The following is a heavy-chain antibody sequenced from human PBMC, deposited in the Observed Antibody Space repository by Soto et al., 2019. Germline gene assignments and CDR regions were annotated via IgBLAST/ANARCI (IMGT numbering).Heavy chain of an antibody. CDR3: AQRPRGYAYYFEY. V-gene: IGHV2-5*02. J-gene: IGHJ4*02. CDR1: GFSLSTRGVA. Sequence: QITLKESGPTLVKPTQTLTLTCTFSGFSLSTRGVAVGWFRQPPGKALEWLALIYWDEDKWYRPSLESRLTLADDTSKNHDVTTMTTIDPVDPAAYYCAQRPRGYAYYFEYWGEGTLFTITS. CDR2: IYWDEDK. D-gene: IGHD5-12*01.